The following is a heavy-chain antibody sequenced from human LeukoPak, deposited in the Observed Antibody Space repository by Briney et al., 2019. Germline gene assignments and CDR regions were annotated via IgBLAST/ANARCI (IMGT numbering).Heavy chain of an antibody. CDR2: INSDGSST. Sequence: PGGSLRLSCAASGFTFSNCWMHWVRQAPGKGLVRVSRINSDGSSTTSADSVKGRFTISRDNAKNTLYLQMNSLRAEDTAVYYCAKGGATVIDYWGQGTLVTVSS. V-gene: IGHV3-74*01. CDR1: GFTFSNCW. D-gene: IGHD4-17*01. CDR3: AKGGATVIDY. J-gene: IGHJ4*02.